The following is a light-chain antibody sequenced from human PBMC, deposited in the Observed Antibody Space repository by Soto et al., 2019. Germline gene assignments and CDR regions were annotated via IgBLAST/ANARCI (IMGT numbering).Light chain of an antibody. Sequence: DIQMTQSPSALSASVGDTVTITCRASQSIAASLAWYQHKPGEAPKLLIYDVSSLETGVPSRFSGSGSGTDFTFTISSLQPEDIATYYCQQYDNLPITFGQGTRLEIK. CDR2: DVS. J-gene: IGKJ5*01. V-gene: IGKV1-5*01. CDR3: QQYDNLPIT. CDR1: QSIAAS.